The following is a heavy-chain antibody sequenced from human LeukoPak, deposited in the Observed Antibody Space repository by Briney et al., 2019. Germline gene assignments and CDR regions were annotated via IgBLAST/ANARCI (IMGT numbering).Heavy chain of an antibody. V-gene: IGHV4-4*07. CDR1: GGSISGYY. J-gene: IGHJ5*02. CDR3: ARVSYYGSGSYGRFWFDP. D-gene: IGHD3-10*01. CDR2: IYTSGST. Sequence: SETLSLTCTVSGGSISGYYWSWIRQPAGKGLEWIGRIYTSGSTNYNPPLKSRVTMSVDTSKNQFSLKLSSVTAADTAVYYCARVSYYGSGSYGRFWFDPWGQGTLVTVSS.